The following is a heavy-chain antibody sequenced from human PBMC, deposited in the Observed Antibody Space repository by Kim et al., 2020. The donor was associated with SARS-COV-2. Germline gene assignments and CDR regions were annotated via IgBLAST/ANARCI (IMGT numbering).Heavy chain of an antibody. CDR3: VEASSSFQFYYYGMDV. CDR1: GFIFSEYG. V-gene: IGHV3-30*03. CDR2: IFYDGTKT. J-gene: IGHJ6*02. D-gene: IGHD3-10*01. Sequence: GGSLRLSCAASGFIFSEYGMYWVRQTPGKGLEWVAVIFYDGTKTYYGDFVKGRFTISRDNSKNTLYLQMNSLRTEDTAVYYCVEASSSFQFYYYGMDVWGRGTPVTVSS.